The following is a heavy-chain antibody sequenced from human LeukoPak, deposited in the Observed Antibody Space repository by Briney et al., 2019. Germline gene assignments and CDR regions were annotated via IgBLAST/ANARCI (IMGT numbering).Heavy chain of an antibody. CDR2: IRYDGSNK. CDR1: GFTFSSYG. CDR3: ARASSKYSYGSGAFDI. V-gene: IGHV3-30*02. J-gene: IGHJ3*02. D-gene: IGHD5-18*01. Sequence: PGGSLRLSCAASGFTFSSYGMHWVRQAPGKGLEWVAFIRYDGSNKYYADSVKGRFTISRDNSKNTLYLQMNSLRAEDTAVYYCARASSKYSYGSGAFDIWGQGTMVTVSS.